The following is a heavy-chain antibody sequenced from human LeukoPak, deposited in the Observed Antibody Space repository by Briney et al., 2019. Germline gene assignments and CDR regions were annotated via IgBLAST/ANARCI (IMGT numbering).Heavy chain of an antibody. V-gene: IGHV3-7*01. CDR3: ARGKGWIDP. CDR2: INEDGSEK. J-gene: IGHJ5*02. Sequence: GGSLRLSCAASGYTLTDNWMSWFRQAPGKGLEWVGNINEDGSEKNYVDSVKGRFTISRDNAKNSVYLQMNSLRVEEMAVYYCARGKGWIDPWGQGTLVTVSS. CDR1: GYTLTDNW.